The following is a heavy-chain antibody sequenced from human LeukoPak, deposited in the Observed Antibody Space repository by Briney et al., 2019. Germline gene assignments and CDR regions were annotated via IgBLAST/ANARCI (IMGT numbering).Heavy chain of an antibody. J-gene: IGHJ4*02. D-gene: IGHD5-18*01. CDR2: IYYSKNT. Sequence: SETLSLTCTVSGGSISSSSAYWGWFRQPPGKGLEWIGSIYYSKNTYYNPSLKSRVTISADTSKNQFSLTLGSVSATDTAVYYCVSPRGFSYGYFDYWGQGTLVTVSS. V-gene: IGHV4-39*01. CDR1: GGSISSSSAY. CDR3: VSPRGFSYGYFDY.